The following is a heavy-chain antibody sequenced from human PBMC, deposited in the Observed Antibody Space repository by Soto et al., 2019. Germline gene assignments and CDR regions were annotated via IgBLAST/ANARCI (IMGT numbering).Heavy chain of an antibody. CDR1: GFTFSSYE. CDR2: ISSSGSTI. J-gene: IGHJ3*02. V-gene: IGHV3-48*03. D-gene: IGHD2-21*02. Sequence: GGSLRLSCAASGFTFSSYEMNWVRQAPGKGLEWVSYISSSGSTIYYADSVKGRFTISRDNAKNQLYLQLNSLRDEDTAVYYCARDPDCAGDCYHDAFDIWGQGKRVTF. CDR3: ARDPDCAGDCYHDAFDI.